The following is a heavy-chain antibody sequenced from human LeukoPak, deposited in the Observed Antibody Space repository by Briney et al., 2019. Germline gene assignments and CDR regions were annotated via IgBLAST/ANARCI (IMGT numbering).Heavy chain of an antibody. CDR2: IRFDGSNK. CDR3: AKDLGGGVLH. J-gene: IGHJ4*02. V-gene: IGHV3-30*02. CDR1: GFTFSAYG. Sequence: GGSLRLSCAASGFTFSAYGMHWGRQAPGKGLEWVAFIRFDGSNKYYADSVKGRFTFSRDNSKNTLNLQLNSLRAEDTAVYYCAKDLGGGVLHWGQGTLVTVSS. D-gene: IGHD2-8*01.